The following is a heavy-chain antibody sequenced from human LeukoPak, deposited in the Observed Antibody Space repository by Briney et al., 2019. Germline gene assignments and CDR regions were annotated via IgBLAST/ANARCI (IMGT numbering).Heavy chain of an antibody. CDR1: GGSISSYY. Sequence: SETLSLTCTVSGGSISSYYWSWIRQPPGKGLEWIGYIYYSGSTNYNPSLKSRVTISVDTSKNQFSLKLSSVTAADTAVYYCARAGRYCSSTSCYKPWGQGTLVTVSS. V-gene: IGHV4-59*12. CDR2: IYYSGST. J-gene: IGHJ5*02. CDR3: ARAGRYCSSTSCYKP. D-gene: IGHD2-2*02.